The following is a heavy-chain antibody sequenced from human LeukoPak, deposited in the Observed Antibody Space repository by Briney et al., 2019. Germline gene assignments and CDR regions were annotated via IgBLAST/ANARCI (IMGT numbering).Heavy chain of an antibody. CDR3: ATHDYGDPGSLDH. Sequence: SETLSLTCSVSGGSISSSRYYWGWVRQPPGKGLEWIGCIYYSERTSYHPSLKDRVTISVDTFKNQFSLKLSSVTAEDTAVYYCATHDYGDPGSLDHWGQGTLVTVSS. CDR1: GGSISSSRYY. V-gene: IGHV4-39*01. D-gene: IGHD4-17*01. CDR2: IYYSERT. J-gene: IGHJ4*02.